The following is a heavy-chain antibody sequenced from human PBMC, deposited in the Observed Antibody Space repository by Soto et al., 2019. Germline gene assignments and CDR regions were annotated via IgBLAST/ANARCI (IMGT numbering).Heavy chain of an antibody. J-gene: IGHJ3*02. V-gene: IGHV1-8*01. CDR1: GYTFTSYD. Sequence: ASVKVSCKASGYTFTSYDINWVRQATGQGLEWMGWMNPNSGNTGYAQKFKGRVTMTRNTSISTAYMELSSLRSEDTAVYYCAKIWFGSDAFDIWGQGTMVTVSS. CDR2: MNPNSGNT. D-gene: IGHD3-10*01. CDR3: AKIWFGSDAFDI.